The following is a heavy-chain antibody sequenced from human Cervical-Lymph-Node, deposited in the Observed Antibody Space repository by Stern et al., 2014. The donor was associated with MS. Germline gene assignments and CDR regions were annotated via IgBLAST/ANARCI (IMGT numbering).Heavy chain of an antibody. CDR2: IDPSDSYT. J-gene: IGHJ4*02. Sequence: VQLVESGAEVKKPGESLRISCKGSGYSFTSYWISWVRQMPGKGLEWMGRIDPSDSYTNYSPSFQGHVTISADKSISTAYLQWSSLKASDTAMYYCARSPLSDSSGGPYDYGGQGTLVTVSS. CDR3: ARSPLSDSSGGPYDY. V-gene: IGHV5-10-1*03. CDR1: GYSFTSYW. D-gene: IGHD3-22*01.